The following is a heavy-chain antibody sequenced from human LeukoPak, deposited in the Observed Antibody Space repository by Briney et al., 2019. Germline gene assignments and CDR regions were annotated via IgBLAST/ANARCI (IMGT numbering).Heavy chain of an antibody. CDR2: ISSSGST. D-gene: IGHD3-10*01. CDR1: GVTINSYR. V-gene: IGHV4-4*07. CDR3: ARDSGTTGEVKFEP. J-gene: IGHJ5*02. Sequence: PSENLSLTCTGSGVTINSYRRWRRPPAGEGVGRIGRISSSGSTSYNHALQSRVSISIDTSKNQVSLKLRSLTAADTAVYYCARDSGTTGEVKFEPRGQGTLGTVSS.